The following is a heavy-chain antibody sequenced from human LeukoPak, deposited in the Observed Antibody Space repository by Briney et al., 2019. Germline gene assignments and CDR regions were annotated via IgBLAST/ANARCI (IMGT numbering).Heavy chain of an antibody. CDR1: GFTFSSYG. Sequence: GGSLRLSCVASGFTFSSYGMNWVRQAPGKGLEWISYISSRSSTKYYADSVKGRFTISRDNAKNSLYLQMNSLRDEDTAVYYCARGCSGGSCFGDFDYWGQGTLGTVSS. CDR3: ARGCSGGSCFGDFDY. J-gene: IGHJ4*02. V-gene: IGHV3-48*02. CDR2: ISSRSSTK. D-gene: IGHD2-15*01.